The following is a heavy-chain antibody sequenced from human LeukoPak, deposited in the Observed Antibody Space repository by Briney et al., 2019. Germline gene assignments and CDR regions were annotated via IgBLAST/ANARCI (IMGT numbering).Heavy chain of an antibody. D-gene: IGHD3-10*01. Sequence: ASVKVSRKASGYTFTGYYIFWVRQAPGQGLEWMGWINPNSGGTNYAQEFQGRVTMTRDTSITTAYMELSTLRSDDTAVYYCALIGDHAWFDPWGQGTLVTVSS. CDR3: ALIGDHAWFDP. CDR1: GYTFTGYY. CDR2: INPNSGGT. J-gene: IGHJ5*02. V-gene: IGHV1-2*02.